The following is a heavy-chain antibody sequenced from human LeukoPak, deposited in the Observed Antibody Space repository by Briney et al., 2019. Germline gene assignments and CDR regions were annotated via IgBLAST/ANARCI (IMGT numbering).Heavy chain of an antibody. CDR3: ASSGATTPGDY. V-gene: IGHV1-69*13. J-gene: IGHJ4*02. D-gene: IGHD1-26*01. CDR2: IIPIFGTA. CDR1: GGTFSSYA. Sequence: GASVKVSCKASGGTFSSYAISWVRQALGQGLEWMGGIIPIFGTANYAQKFQGRVTITADESTSTAYMELSSLRSEDTAVYYCASSGATTPGDYWGQGTLVTVSS.